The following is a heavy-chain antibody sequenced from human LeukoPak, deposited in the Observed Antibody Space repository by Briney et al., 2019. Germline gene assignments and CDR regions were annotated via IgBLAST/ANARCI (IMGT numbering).Heavy chain of an antibody. D-gene: IGHD3-9*01. CDR3: AKTKLDWLLFDF. CDR2: VYHSGGT. J-gene: IGHJ4*02. Sequence: PSETLSLTCAVSGGSISTNNWWSWVRPPPGKGLEWIGEVYHSGGTNYNPSLKSRVTMSLDTSKSQFYLRLTSVTAADTALYYCAKTKLDWLLFDFWGQGILVTVSS. V-gene: IGHV4-4*02. CDR1: GGSISTNNW.